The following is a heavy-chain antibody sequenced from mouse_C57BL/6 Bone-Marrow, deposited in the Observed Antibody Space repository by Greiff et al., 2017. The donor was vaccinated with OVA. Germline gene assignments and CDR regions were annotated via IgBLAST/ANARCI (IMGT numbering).Heavy chain of an antibody. Sequence: EVQVVESGGDLVKPGGSLKLSCAASGFTFSSYGMSWVRQTPDKRLEWVATISSGGSYTYYPDSVKGRFTISRDNAKNTLYLQMSSLKSEDTAMDYCARPQTAQATFWFAYWGQGTLVTVSA. D-gene: IGHD3-2*02. CDR3: ARPQTAQATFWFAY. CDR2: ISSGGSYT. J-gene: IGHJ3*01. V-gene: IGHV5-6*01. CDR1: GFTFSSYG.